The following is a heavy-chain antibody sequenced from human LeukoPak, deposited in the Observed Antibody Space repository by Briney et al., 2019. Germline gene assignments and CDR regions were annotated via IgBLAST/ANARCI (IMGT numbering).Heavy chain of an antibody. Sequence: PGGSLRLSCAGSDFTFSTYWMHWVRQAPGKGLVWVSRISTDGISRTYADSVKGRFTISRDNARNSLYLQMNSLRVEDTAMYYCARDHRYAFDNWGHGTLVTVSS. CDR3: ARDHRYAFDN. J-gene: IGHJ4*01. CDR2: ISTDGISR. CDR1: DFTFSTYW. D-gene: IGHD5-12*01. V-gene: IGHV3-74*01.